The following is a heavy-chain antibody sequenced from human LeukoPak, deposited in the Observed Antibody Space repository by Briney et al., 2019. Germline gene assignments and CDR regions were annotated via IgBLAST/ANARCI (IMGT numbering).Heavy chain of an antibody. CDR3: AGGTGMDV. Sequence: GGSLRLSCAASGVTFSSYWMNWVRLAPGKGLEWVANIKEDGSERYYVDFVKGRFSISRDNAKNSVYLQMNSMGADDTAVYYCAGGTGMDVWGQGTPVTVSS. J-gene: IGHJ6*02. CDR1: GVTFSSYW. D-gene: IGHD1-1*01. V-gene: IGHV3-7*05. CDR2: IKEDGSER.